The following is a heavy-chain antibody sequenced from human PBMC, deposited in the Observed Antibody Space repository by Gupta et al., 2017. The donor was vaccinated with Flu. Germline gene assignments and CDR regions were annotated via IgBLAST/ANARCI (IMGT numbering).Heavy chain of an antibody. CDR1: GFTFSNFA. CDR2: TWSDGGVK. J-gene: IGHJ4*02. D-gene: IGHD1-26*01. Sequence: QVQLVESGGGVVQPGTSLRLSCAASGFTFSNFAMHWVRQAPGKGLEWVAVTWSDGGVKYHADSVRGRFTISKDNSKNTLYLQMDSLRAEDTAVYYCATGYGGTYPEFDYWGQGTLVTVSS. CDR3: ATGYGGTYPEFDY. V-gene: IGHV3-33*03.